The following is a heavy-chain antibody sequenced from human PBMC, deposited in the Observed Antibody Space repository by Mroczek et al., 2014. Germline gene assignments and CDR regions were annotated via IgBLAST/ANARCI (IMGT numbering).Heavy chain of an antibody. CDR1: EFIFSNYW. CDR2: IKPDGNEK. J-gene: IGHJ4*02. Sequence: EVQLLETGGGLVQPGGSLRLSCAASEFIFSNYWMIWVRQAPGKGLEWVANIKPDGNEKNYVGSVKGRFTISRDNAKNSLYLQMDSLRVEDTAVYYCGRGVDYYGSGSHLEYWGQGTLVTVSS. CDR3: GRGVDYYGSGSHLEY. V-gene: IGHV3-7*04. D-gene: IGHD3-10*01.